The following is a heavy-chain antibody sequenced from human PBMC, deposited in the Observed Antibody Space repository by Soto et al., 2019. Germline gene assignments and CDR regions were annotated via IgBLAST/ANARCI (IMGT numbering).Heavy chain of an antibody. D-gene: IGHD6-13*01. CDR1: GFTFSSYA. CDR2: ISGSGGST. Sequence: GGSLRLSCAASGFTFSSYAMSWVRQAPGKGLEWVSAISGSGGSTYYADSVKGRFTISRDNSNNTLYLQMNSLRVEDTAVYYCARGHRSSSYKELGSRGQGTLLPVSS. J-gene: IGHJ1*01. V-gene: IGHV3-23*01. CDR3: ARGHRSSSYKELGS.